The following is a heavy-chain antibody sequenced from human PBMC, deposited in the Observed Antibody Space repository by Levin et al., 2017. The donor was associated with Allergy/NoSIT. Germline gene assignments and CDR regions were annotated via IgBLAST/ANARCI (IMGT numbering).Heavy chain of an antibody. J-gene: IGHJ6*02. D-gene: IGHD3-3*01. CDR1: GYTFTSYA. CDR3: ASPFDYDFWSGYYPDYYGMDV. V-gene: IGHV1-3*01. CDR2: INAGNGNT. Sequence: ASVKVSCKASGYTFTSYAMHWVRQAPGQRLEWMGWINAGNGNTKYSQKFQGRVTITRDTSASTAYMELSSLRSEDTAVYYCASPFDYDFWSGYYPDYYGMDVWGQGTTVTVSS.